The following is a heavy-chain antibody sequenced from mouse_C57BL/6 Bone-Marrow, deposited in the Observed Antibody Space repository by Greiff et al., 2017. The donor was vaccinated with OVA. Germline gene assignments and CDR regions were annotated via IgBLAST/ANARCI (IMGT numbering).Heavy chain of an antibody. D-gene: IGHD1-1*01. Sequence: EVQLVESGGGLVKPGGSLKLSCAASGFTFSDYGMHWVRQAPEKGLAWVAYISSGSSTIYYADTVKGRFPISRDNAKNTLFLQMTSLRSEDTAMYYCALGSYYGSSYWYFDVWGTGTTVTVSS. CDR2: ISSGSSTI. CDR3: ALGSYYGSSYWYFDV. CDR1: GFTFSDYG. V-gene: IGHV5-17*01. J-gene: IGHJ1*03.